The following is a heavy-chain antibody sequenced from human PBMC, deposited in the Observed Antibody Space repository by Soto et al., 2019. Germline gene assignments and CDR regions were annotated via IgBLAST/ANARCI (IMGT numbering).Heavy chain of an antibody. CDR2: IIPTFGTP. Sequence: QVQLVQSGTVVQRRGSSVKVSCQASGGTFSSHGMAWVRQAPGQGLEWMGGIIPTFGTPTYAPKFQGRVTITADESTNTAYMELSSLRSEDTAVYYCASERSAQYFDFWGQGTLITVSS. J-gene: IGHJ4*02. D-gene: IGHD1-26*01. V-gene: IGHV1-69*01. CDR3: ASERSAQYFDF. CDR1: GGTFSSHG.